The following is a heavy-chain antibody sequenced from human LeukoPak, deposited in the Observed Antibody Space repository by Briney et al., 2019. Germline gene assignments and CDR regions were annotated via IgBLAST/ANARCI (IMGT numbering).Heavy chain of an antibody. CDR1: GYTFTSNG. V-gene: IGHV1-18*01. D-gene: IGHD6-13*01. CDR2: ISAYNGNT. CDR3: ARDREVFGSSWTVKFDY. Sequence: ASVKVSCKASGYTFTSNGISWVRQAPGQGLEGMGWISAYNGNTNYAQKLQGRVTMTTDTSTSTAYMELRSLRSDDTAVYYCARDREVFGSSWTVKFDYWGQGTLVTVSS. J-gene: IGHJ4*02.